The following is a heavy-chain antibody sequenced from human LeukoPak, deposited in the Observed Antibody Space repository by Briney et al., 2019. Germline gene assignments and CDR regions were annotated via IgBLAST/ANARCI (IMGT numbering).Heavy chain of an antibody. D-gene: IGHD2-2*01. CDR3: ARAGSTSLKKFFDY. CDR2: VRYSGST. Sequence: SSTLSLTCSVIGGSISSYPWGWIRQPPRHGLEWIGYVRYSGSTNHNPSLKSRVTISVDTSKNQFSLKLSSVTAADTAVYYCARAGSTSLKKFFDYWGQGTLVTVSS. CDR1: GGSISSYP. J-gene: IGHJ4*02. V-gene: IGHV4-59*01.